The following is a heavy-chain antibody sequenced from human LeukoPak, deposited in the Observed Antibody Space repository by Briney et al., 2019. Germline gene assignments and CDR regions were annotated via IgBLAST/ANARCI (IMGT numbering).Heavy chain of an antibody. CDR2: ISGSGGST. J-gene: IGHJ4*02. V-gene: IGHV3-23*01. CDR1: GFTFSSYA. D-gene: IGHD3-22*01. CDR3: AKFQHYYDSSGYSTPDY. Sequence: PGGSLRLSCAASGFTFSSYAMSWVRQAPGKGLEWVSAISGSGGSTYYADSVKGRFTISRDNSKNTLYLQMNSLRAEDTAVYYCAKFQHYYDSSGYSTPDYWGRGTLVTVSS.